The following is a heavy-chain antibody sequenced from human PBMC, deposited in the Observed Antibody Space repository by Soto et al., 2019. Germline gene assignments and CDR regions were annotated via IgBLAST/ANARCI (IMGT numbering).Heavy chain of an antibody. D-gene: IGHD2-8*01. J-gene: IGHJ6*02. CDR2: INPKSGGT. CDR1: GYSFTDYH. Sequence: QVQLVQPGAEVKKPGASVKVSCKASGYSFTDYHIHWVRQAPGQGLEWLGRINPKSGGTSTAQKFQGWVTMTTDTSISTASMELTRLTSDDTAIYYCARGDSTDCSNGVCSFFYNHDMDVWGQGTTVTVSS. V-gene: IGHV1-2*04. CDR3: ARGDSTDCSNGVCSFFYNHDMDV.